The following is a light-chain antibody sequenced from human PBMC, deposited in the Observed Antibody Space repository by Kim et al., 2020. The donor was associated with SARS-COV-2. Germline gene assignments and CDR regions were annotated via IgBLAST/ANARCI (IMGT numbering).Light chain of an antibody. CDR2: AAS. CDR3: QQYNSWPPLT. CDR1: QSVGSN. Sequence: SPGERATLSCRASQSVGSNLAWYQQKPGQAPRLLIYAASARATGFPARFSGAGSGTEFTLTISSLQSEDFAVYYCQQYNSWPPLTFGGGTKVDIK. J-gene: IGKJ4*01. V-gene: IGKV3-15*01.